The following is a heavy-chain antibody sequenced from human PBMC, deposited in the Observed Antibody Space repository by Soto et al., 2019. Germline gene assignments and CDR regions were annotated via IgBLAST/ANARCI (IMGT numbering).Heavy chain of an antibody. CDR1: GGSFTANY. J-gene: IGHJ4*02. CDR3: ASARWDF. Sequence: QVQLHQWGAGLVKPSETLSLTCAVSGGSFTANYWAWVRQPPGKGLDWIGEVFHNGNTNYNPSLKSRVTVSADTSKNQFSLRLTSVTAADTAVYFCASARWDFWGQGTLVTVSS. D-gene: IGHD6-13*01. V-gene: IGHV4-34*12. CDR2: VFHNGNT.